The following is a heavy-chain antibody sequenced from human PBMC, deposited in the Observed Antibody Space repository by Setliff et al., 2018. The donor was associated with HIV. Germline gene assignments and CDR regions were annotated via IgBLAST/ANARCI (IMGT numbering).Heavy chain of an antibody. Sequence: GASVKVSCKASGGTFSSYAISWVRQAPGQGLEWMGGIIPIFGTANYAQKFQGRVTITADESTSTAYMELSSLRSEDTAVYYCASPTSIAVSGTHRGKYYYYYGMDVWGQGTTVTVSS. J-gene: IGHJ6*02. CDR3: ASPTSIAVSGTHRGKYYYYYGMDV. D-gene: IGHD6-19*01. CDR2: IIPIFGTA. V-gene: IGHV1-69*13. CDR1: GGTFSSYA.